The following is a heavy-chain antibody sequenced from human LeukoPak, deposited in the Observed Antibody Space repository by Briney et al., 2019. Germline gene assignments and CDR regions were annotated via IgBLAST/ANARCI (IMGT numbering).Heavy chain of an antibody. Sequence: ASVKVSCKASGYTFTSYYMHWVRQAPGQGLEWMGRGNPSGGSTRYAQKFQGRVTMTRDTSTSTVYMELSSLRSEDTAVYFCARGYGSGEQFHFDFWGHGTLVTVSS. D-gene: IGHD3-10*01. CDR3: ARGYGSGEQFHFDF. V-gene: IGHV1-46*01. CDR1: GYTFTSYY. J-gene: IGHJ4*01. CDR2: GNPSGGST.